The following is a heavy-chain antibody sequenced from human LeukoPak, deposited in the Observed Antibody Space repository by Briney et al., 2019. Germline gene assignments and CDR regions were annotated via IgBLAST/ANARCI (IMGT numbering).Heavy chain of an antibody. CDR1: GYTLTELS. V-gene: IGHV1-24*01. D-gene: IGHD3-22*01. J-gene: IGHJ4*02. CDR3: ARTAYYYDSSGYYYEIFDY. Sequence: ASVKVSCKVSGYTLTELSMHWVRQAPGKGLEWMGGFDPEDGETIYAQKFQGRVTMTEDTSTDTAYMELSSLRSEDTAVYYCARTAYYYDSSGYYYEIFDYWGQGTLVTVSS. CDR2: FDPEDGET.